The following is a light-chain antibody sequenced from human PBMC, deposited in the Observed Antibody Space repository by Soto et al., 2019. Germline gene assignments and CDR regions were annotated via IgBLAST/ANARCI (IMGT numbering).Light chain of an antibody. CDR1: SSDVGAYNH. V-gene: IGLV2-14*03. Sequence: QSVLTQPASVSGSPGQSITISCTGTSSDVGAYNHVSWFQHHPGKAPKLMIYDVSNRPSGVSNRFSGSKSGNTASLTISGLQAEDEADYYCLSYTTSTTYVFGTGTQLTVL. J-gene: IGLJ1*01. CDR2: DVS. CDR3: LSYTTSTTYV.